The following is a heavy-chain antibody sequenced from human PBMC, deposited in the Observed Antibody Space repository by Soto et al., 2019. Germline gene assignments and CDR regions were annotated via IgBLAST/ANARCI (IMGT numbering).Heavy chain of an antibody. J-gene: IGHJ5*02. V-gene: IGHV4-39*01. Sequence: PSETLSLTCTVSGGSISSSSYYWGWIRQPPGKGLEWIGSIYYSGSTYYNPSLKSRVTISVDTSKNQFSLKLSSVTAADTAVYYCARRYSSGYTNWFDPWGQGTLVTV. CDR2: IYYSGST. D-gene: IGHD6-19*01. CDR1: GGSISSSSYY. CDR3: ARRYSSGYTNWFDP.